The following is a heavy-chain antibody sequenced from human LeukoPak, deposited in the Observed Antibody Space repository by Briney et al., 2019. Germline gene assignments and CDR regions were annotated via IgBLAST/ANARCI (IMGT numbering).Heavy chain of an antibody. CDR2: MYLSGET. D-gene: IGHD3/OR15-3a*01. CDR3: ASGIQWTGNNY. Sequence: SETLSLTCTVSGGSMSSYYWSWIRQPAGKGLEWIGRMYLSGETNYNPSLKSRVTMSLDTSKNHFSLKLTSATAADTAVYYCASGIQWTGNNYWGQGTLVPVSS. V-gene: IGHV4-4*07. CDR1: GGSMSSYY. J-gene: IGHJ4*02.